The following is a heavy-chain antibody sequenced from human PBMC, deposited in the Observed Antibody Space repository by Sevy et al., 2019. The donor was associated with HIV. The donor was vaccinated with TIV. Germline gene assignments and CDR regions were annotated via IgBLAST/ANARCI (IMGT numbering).Heavy chain of an antibody. CDR3: AKEESSGFH. D-gene: IGHD3-22*01. J-gene: IGHJ4*02. CDR2: ISGSGGST. Sequence: GGSLRLSCAASGFTFRSYPMSWVRQAPGKGLEWVSAISGSGGSTYYADSVRGRFTISRDNFKNTMDLQMNSLRADDTAIYYCAKEESSGFHWGQGTLVTVSS. V-gene: IGHV3-23*01. CDR1: GFTFRSYP.